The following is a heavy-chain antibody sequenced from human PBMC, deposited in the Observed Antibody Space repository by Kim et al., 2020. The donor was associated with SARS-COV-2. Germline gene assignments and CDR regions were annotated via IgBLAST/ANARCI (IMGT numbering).Heavy chain of an antibody. Sequence: SPQSRGTISVETSKNQFSRKLSSVTAADTAVYYCARHPRATMVRGGYFDYWGQGTLVTVSS. V-gene: IGHV4-39*01. CDR3: ARHPRATMVRGGYFDY. D-gene: IGHD3-10*01. J-gene: IGHJ4*02.